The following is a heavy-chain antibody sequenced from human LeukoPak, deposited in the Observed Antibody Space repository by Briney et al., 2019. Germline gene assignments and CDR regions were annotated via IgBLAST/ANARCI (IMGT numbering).Heavy chain of an antibody. V-gene: IGHV3-66*01. CDR3: TRKTDSGGQGDY. D-gene: IGHD3-22*01. CDR1: GFTVSSNY. CDR2: IYSGGNT. Sequence: GGSLRLSCAASGFTVSSNYMSWVRQAPGKGLECVSVIYSGGNTYYADSVKGRFTISRDNSKNTLYLQMNSLRAEDTAVYYCTRKTDSGGQGDYWGPGTLVTVSS. J-gene: IGHJ4*02.